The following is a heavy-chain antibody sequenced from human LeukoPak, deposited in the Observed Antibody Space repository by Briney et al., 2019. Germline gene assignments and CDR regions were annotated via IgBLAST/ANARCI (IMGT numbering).Heavy chain of an antibody. CDR1: GFTFSDYA. Sequence: PGGSLRLTCAASGFTFSDYAMHWVRQAPGKGLEWVADISENGSSKDYADSVKGRFTISRDNAKNSLFLQMTSLRAEDTALYYCAKDSSGAMWYYYGMDVWGQGTTVTVSS. J-gene: IGHJ6*02. CDR3: AKDSSGAMWYYYGMDV. D-gene: IGHD6-19*01. V-gene: IGHV3-9*01. CDR2: ISENGSSK.